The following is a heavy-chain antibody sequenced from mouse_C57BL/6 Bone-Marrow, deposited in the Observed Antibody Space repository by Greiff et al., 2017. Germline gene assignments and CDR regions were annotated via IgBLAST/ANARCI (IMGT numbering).Heavy chain of an antibody. CDR1: GYTFTSYW. D-gene: IGHD1-1*01. CDR3: ARDGYYDGSRGDFDY. CDR2: IYPGSGST. Sequence: QVQLQQPGAELVKPGASVKMSCKASGYTFTSYWITWVKQRPGQGLEWIGDIYPGSGSTNYNEKFKSKATLTVDTSSSTAYMQLSSLTSEDSAVYYCARDGYYDGSRGDFDYWGQGTTLTVSS. J-gene: IGHJ2*01. V-gene: IGHV1-55*01.